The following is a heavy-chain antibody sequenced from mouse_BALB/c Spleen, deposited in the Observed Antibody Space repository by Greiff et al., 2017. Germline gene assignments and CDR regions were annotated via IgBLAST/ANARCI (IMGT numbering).Heavy chain of an antibody. CDR2: IWSGGST. Sequence: QVQLQQSGPGLVQPSQSLSNTCTVSGFSLTSYGVHWVRQSPGKGLEWLGVIWSGGSTDYNAAFISRLSISKDNSKSQVFFKMNSLQANDTAIYYCARNWFDYWGQGTTLTVSS. V-gene: IGHV2-2*02. CDR3: ARNWFDY. J-gene: IGHJ2*01. CDR1: GFSLTSYG.